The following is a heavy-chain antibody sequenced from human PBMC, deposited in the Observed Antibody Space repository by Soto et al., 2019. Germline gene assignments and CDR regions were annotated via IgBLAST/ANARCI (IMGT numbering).Heavy chain of an antibody. Sequence: EVQLVESGGGLVQPGGSLRLSCAVSEFTLTTYWMTWVRQAPGKGLEWVANIKEDGGQKNYLESVRGRFTISRDNAKKSLVLEMSSLRVEDTAVYFCAGGSGWESESWGQGTLVTVSS. CDR1: EFTLTTYW. CDR3: AGGSGWESES. CDR2: IKEDGGQK. D-gene: IGHD6-19*01. V-gene: IGHV3-7*05. J-gene: IGHJ4*02.